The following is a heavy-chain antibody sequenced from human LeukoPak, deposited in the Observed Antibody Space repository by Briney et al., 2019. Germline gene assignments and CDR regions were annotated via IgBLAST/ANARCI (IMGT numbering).Heavy chain of an antibody. Sequence: PGGSLRLSCAASGFTFSSYAMRWVRQAPGKGLGWVSAISGSGGSTYYADSVKGRFTISRDNSKSTLYLQMSSLRAEDTAVYYCAKSSGGGNFDYWDQGTLVTVSS. CDR3: AKSSGGGNFDY. CDR1: GFTFSSYA. V-gene: IGHV3-23*01. D-gene: IGHD2-8*02. CDR2: ISGSGGST. J-gene: IGHJ4*02.